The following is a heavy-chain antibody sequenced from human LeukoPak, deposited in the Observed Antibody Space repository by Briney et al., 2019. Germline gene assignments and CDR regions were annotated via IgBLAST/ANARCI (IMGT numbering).Heavy chain of an antibody. J-gene: IGHJ4*02. V-gene: IGHV1-18*01. CDR3: ARDGLDCSSTSCYPTEFDY. Sequence: ASVKVSCKASGYTFTSYGISWVRQAPGQGLEWMGWISAYNGNTNYAQKLQGRVTMTTDTSTSTAYMELRSLRSDDTAVYYCARDGLDCSSTSCYPTEFDYWGQGTLVTVSS. CDR1: GYTFTSYG. CDR2: ISAYNGNT. D-gene: IGHD2-2*01.